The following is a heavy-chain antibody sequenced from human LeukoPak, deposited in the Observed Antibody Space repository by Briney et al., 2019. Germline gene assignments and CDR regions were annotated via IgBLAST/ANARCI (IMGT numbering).Heavy chain of an antibody. V-gene: IGHV1-2*04. CDR1: GYAFTGYF. CDR2: INPNSGGT. J-gene: IGHJ3*02. Sequence: GSVQVSCKASGYAFTGYFMHWVRQAPGQGLEWMGWINPNSGGTNYTQNFQGWVTITRDTSISTAYMELSRLKSDDTAVYYCATHRGGYCSSTTCYGFDAFDIWGQGTMVTVPS. D-gene: IGHD2-2*01. CDR3: ATHRGGYCSSTTCYGFDAFDI.